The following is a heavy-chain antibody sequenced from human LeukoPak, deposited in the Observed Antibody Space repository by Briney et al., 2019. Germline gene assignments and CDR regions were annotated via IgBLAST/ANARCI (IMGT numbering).Heavy chain of an antibody. CDR2: IYHSGST. J-gene: IGHJ5*02. CDR1: GGSISSSNW. D-gene: IGHD6-19*01. V-gene: IGHV4-4*02. Sequence: SETLSLTCAVSGGSISSSNWWSWVRQPPGKGLEWIGGIYHSGSTNYNPSLKSRVTISVDKSKNQFSLKLSSVTAADTAVYYCARGGSSGWYDWFDPWGQGTLVTVSS. CDR3: ARGGSSGWYDWFDP.